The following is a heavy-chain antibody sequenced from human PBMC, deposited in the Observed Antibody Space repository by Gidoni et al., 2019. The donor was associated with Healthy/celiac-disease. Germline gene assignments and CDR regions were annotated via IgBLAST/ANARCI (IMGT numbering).Heavy chain of an antibody. Sequence: QVQLQESGPGLVKPSETLSLTCTVSGGAISRYYWSWIRQPPGKGLEWIGYIYYSGSTNYNPSLKSRVTISVDTSKNQFSLKLSSVTAADTAVYYCARSSWSVVPAAMFDYWGQGTLVTVSS. CDR3: ARSSWSVVPAAMFDY. V-gene: IGHV4-59*08. CDR2: IYYSGST. J-gene: IGHJ4*02. D-gene: IGHD2-2*01. CDR1: GGAISRYY.